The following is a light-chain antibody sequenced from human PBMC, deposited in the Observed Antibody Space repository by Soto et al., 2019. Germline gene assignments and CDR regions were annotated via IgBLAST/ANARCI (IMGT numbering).Light chain of an antibody. CDR1: TANIGSNY. V-gene: IGLV1-47*01. J-gene: IGLJ3*02. Sequence: QSVLTQPPSASGTPGQRVTISCSGSTANIGSNYVNWYQELPEEGPKLLIYKDDKRPSGVPDRFSASKSASSASLAISGLRSDDEATYFCGTWDDSQTTWMLGGGTKVTVL. CDR3: GTWDDSQTTWM. CDR2: KDD.